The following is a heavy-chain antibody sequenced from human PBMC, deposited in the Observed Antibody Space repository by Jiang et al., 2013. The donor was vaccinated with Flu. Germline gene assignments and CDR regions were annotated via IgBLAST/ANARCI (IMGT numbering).Heavy chain of an antibody. V-gene: IGHV4-39*01. CDR2: IYYSGST. D-gene: IGHD4-17*01. J-gene: IGHJ2*01. CDR1: GGSISSSSYY. CDR3: ARPMTTVSWGYFDL. Sequence: LLKPSETLSLTCTVSGGSISSSSYYWGWIRQPPGKGLEWIGSIYYSGSTYYNPSLKSRVTISVDTSKNQFSLKLSSVTAADTAVYYCARPMTTVSWGYFDLWGRGTLVTVSS.